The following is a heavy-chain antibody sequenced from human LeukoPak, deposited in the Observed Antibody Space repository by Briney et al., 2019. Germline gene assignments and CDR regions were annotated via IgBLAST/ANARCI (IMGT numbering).Heavy chain of an antibody. J-gene: IGHJ4*02. V-gene: IGHV3-74*01. Sequence: PGGSLRLSCVGSGFTFSSYWMNWVRQAPGKGLVWVSRLNNDGSSITYVDSVKGRFTISRDNAKNTVYLQMNSLRAEDTAVYYCARSDWNDAYFDSWGQGTLVTVSS. CDR2: LNNDGSSI. CDR1: GFTFSSYW. CDR3: ARSDWNDAYFDS. D-gene: IGHD1-1*01.